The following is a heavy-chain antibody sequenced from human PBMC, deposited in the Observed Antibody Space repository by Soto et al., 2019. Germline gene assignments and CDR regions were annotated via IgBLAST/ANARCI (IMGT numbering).Heavy chain of an antibody. Sequence: ASVKVSCKASGYTFTSYAMHWVRQAPGQRLEWMGWINAGNGNTKYSQKFQGRVTITRDTSASTAYMELSSLRSEDTAVYYYARVDPKVYYYDSSGTEGAFDYWGQGTLVTVSS. CDR2: INAGNGNT. CDR1: GYTFTSYA. V-gene: IGHV1-3*01. D-gene: IGHD3-22*01. J-gene: IGHJ4*02. CDR3: ARVDPKVYYYDSSGTEGAFDY.